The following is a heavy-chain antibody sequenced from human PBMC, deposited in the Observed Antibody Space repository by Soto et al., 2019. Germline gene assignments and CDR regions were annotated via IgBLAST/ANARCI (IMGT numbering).Heavy chain of an antibody. CDR1: GFTLRGYW. D-gene: IGHD1-1*01. J-gene: IGHJ4*02. V-gene: IGHV3-74*01. CDR2: INSDGSST. CDR3: AKDGRLGQFDY. Sequence: EVQLVESGGGLVQPGGYLRLSCAASGFTLRGYWMHWVRQAPGKGLVWVSRINSDGSSTSYADSVKGRFTISRDNAKNTLYLQMNSLRAEDTAVYYCAKDGRLGQFDYWGQGTLVTASS.